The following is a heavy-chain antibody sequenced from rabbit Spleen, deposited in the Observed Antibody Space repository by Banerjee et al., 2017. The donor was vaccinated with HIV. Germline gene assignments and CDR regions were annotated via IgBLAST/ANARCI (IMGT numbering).Heavy chain of an antibody. J-gene: IGHJ4*01. CDR1: GFDFSSYG. CDR3: VREVAAKFNL. D-gene: IGHD4-1*01. V-gene: IGHV1S47*01. CDR2: IDPVFGIT. Sequence: QEQLEESGGGLVQPGGSLKLSCKASGFDFSSYGVSWVRQAPGKGLEWIGYIDPVFGITYYANWVNGRFTISSHNAQNTLFLQLNSLTAADTATYFCVREVAAKFNLWGQGTLVTVS.